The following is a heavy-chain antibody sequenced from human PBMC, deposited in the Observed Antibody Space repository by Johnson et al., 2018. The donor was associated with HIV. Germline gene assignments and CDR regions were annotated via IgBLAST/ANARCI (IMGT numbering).Heavy chain of an antibody. CDR3: ARGEEEQLGDAFDI. Sequence: QPVEPGGGVVQPGRSLRLSCAASGFTFSSSALDWVRQAPGKGLEWVAVISYDGSNKYYADSVTGRFTISRDNSKNTLYLQMNSLRAEDTAVYYCARGEEEQLGDAFDIWGQGTMVTVSS. J-gene: IGHJ3*02. CDR1: GFTFSSSA. D-gene: IGHD6-6*01. CDR2: ISYDGSNK. V-gene: IGHV3-30*04.